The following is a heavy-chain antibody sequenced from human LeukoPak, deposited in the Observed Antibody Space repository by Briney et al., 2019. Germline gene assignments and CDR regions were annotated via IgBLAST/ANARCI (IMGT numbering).Heavy chain of an antibody. CDR3: ARGLPTTVYDY. V-gene: IGHV4-34*01. CDR1: GFTVSSNY. Sequence: GSLRLSCAASGFTVSSNYMSWVRQPPGKGLEWIGEINHSGSTYYNPSLKSRVTISVDTSKNHFSLKLTSVTAADTAVYYCARGLPTTVYDYWGQGTLVTVSS. CDR2: INHSGST. J-gene: IGHJ4*02. D-gene: IGHD4-17*01.